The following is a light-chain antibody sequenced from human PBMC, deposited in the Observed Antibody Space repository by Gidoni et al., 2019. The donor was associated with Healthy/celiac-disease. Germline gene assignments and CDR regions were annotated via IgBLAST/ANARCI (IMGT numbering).Light chain of an antibody. CDR2: AAS. J-gene: IGKJ1*01. Sequence: EIVMTQSPATLSVSPGERATLSCRASQSVSSNLAWYQQKPGQAPRLLIYAASTRATGIPARFSGSGSGTVFTLTISSLQSEDFAVYYCQQYNNWPRTFXQXTKVEIK. V-gene: IGKV3-15*01. CDR1: QSVSSN. CDR3: QQYNNWPRT.